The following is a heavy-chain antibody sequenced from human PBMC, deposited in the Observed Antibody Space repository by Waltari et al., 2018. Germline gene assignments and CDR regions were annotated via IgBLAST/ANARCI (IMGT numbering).Heavy chain of an antibody. CDR3: AKGLYCSSTSCRYYYYYYYMDV. Sequence: EVQLLESGGGLVQPGGSLRLSCAASGFTFSSYAMSWVRQAPGKGLEGVSAISGSGGSTYYADSVKDRFTISRDNSKNTLYLQMNSLRAEDTAVYYCAKGLYCSSTSCRYYYYYYYMDVWGKGTTVTVSS. V-gene: IGHV3-23*01. CDR2: ISGSGGST. D-gene: IGHD2-2*01. CDR1: GFTFSSYA. J-gene: IGHJ6*03.